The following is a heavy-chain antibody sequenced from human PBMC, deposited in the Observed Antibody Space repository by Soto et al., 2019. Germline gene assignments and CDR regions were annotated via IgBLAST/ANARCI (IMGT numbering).Heavy chain of an antibody. D-gene: IGHD1-26*01. CDR3: ARIDYTRSPLIDY. CDR1: GFSLTLGRMA. J-gene: IGHJ4*02. CDR2: ILSTGET. Sequence: SGPTLVNPTETLTLTCSVSGFSLTLGRMAVTWIRQPPGKALEWLAHILSTGETSYATSLKTRVTISKDISKSQVLLTMTNVDPVDTATYFCARIDYTRSPLIDYWGQGTLVTVSS. V-gene: IGHV2-26*01.